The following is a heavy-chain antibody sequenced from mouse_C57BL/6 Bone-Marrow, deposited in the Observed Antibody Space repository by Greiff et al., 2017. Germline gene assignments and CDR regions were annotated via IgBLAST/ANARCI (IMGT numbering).Heavy chain of an antibody. V-gene: IGHV5-6*01. Sequence: EVQGVESGGDLVKPGGSLKLSCAASGFTFSSYGMSWVRQTPDKRLEWVATISSGGSYTYYPDSVKGRFTISRDYAKNTLYLQMSSLKSEDTAMYYCASSCDYWGQGTSVTVSS. J-gene: IGHJ4*01. CDR2: ISSGGSYT. CDR1: GFTFSSYG. CDR3: ASSCDY.